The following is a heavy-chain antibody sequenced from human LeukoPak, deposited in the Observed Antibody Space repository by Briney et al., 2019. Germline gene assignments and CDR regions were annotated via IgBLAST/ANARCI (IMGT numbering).Heavy chain of an antibody. CDR2: IYYSGST. CDR1: GGSISSSSYY. D-gene: IGHD3-10*01. J-gene: IGHJ5*02. CDR3: ARVTGFLYYGSGKPTFWFDP. V-gene: IGHV4-39*01. Sequence: SETLSLTCTVSGGSISSSSYYWGWIRQPPGKGLEWIGSIYYSGSTYYNPSLKNRVTISVDTSKNQFSLKLSSVTAADTAVYYCARVTGFLYYGSGKPTFWFDPWGQGTLVTVSS.